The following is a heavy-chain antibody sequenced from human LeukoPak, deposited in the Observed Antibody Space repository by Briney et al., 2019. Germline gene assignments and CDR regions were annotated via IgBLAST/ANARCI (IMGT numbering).Heavy chain of an antibody. CDR2: VDGGGGGT. CDR3: AKNYDGVLRYSWDP. Sequence: GGSLRLSCAASGFTLSSYAMTRVRQAPGRGLEWVSSVDGGGGGTYYADSVKGRFTISRDNSKNTLYLQMNSLRAEDTAVYYCAKNYDGVLRYSWDPWGQGTLVTVSS. J-gene: IGHJ5*02. CDR1: GFTLSSYA. D-gene: IGHD3-9*01. V-gene: IGHV3-23*01.